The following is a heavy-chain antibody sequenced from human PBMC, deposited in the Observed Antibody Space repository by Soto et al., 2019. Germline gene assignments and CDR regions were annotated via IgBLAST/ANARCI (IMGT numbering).Heavy chain of an antibody. CDR1: GYAFTTYG. J-gene: IGHJ4*02. Sequence: QVHLVQSGAEVKKPGASVKVSCKGSGYAFTTYGITWVRQAPGQGLEWMGWISAHNGNTNYAQKLQGRVTVTRDTSTRTAYMELRSLRSDDTAVYYWARGRYGDYWGQGALVTVSS. D-gene: IGHD1-1*01. V-gene: IGHV1-18*01. CDR2: ISAHNGNT. CDR3: ARGRYGDY.